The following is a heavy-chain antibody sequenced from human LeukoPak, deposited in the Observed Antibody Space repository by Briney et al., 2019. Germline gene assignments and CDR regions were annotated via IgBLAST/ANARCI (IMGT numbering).Heavy chain of an antibody. CDR1: GFTFSSYS. J-gene: IGHJ4*02. CDR2: ISISTSSI. D-gene: IGHD6-19*01. Sequence: GGSLRLSCVGSGFTFSSYSMSWVRQAPGKGLEWVSYISISTSSIDYADSVKGRFTISRDNAKNSLYLQMNSLRAEDTAVYYCARLTIVAVAGFDYWGQGTLVTVDS. CDR3: ARLTIVAVAGFDY. V-gene: IGHV3-48*01.